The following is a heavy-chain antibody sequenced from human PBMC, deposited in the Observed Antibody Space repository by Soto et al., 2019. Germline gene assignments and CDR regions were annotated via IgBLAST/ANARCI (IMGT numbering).Heavy chain of an antibody. D-gene: IGHD1-26*01. CDR3: ERDRDGGSRAPHDAFDF. Sequence: ASVKVSCKVSGYTLTELSMHWVRQAPGKGLEWMGGFDPEDGETIYAQKFQGRVTMTEDTSTDTAYMELSSLRSEDTAVYYCERDRDGGSRAPHDAFDFWGQGTMVTVSS. CDR1: GYTLTELS. V-gene: IGHV1-24*01. J-gene: IGHJ3*01. CDR2: FDPEDGET.